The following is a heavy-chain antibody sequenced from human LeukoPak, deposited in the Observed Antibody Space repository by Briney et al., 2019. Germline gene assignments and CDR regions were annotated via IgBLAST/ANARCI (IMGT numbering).Heavy chain of an antibody. Sequence: SVKVSCKASGGAFSSFAITWVRQAPGQGLEWMGGIIPIFGTADYAQKFQGRVTITADESTSTAYMELSSLRSEDTAVYYCARDLGSEQRPYDAFDIWGQGTMVTVSS. V-gene: IGHV1-69*01. D-gene: IGHD3-10*01. CDR2: IIPIFGTA. J-gene: IGHJ3*02. CDR1: GGAFSSFA. CDR3: ARDLGSEQRPYDAFDI.